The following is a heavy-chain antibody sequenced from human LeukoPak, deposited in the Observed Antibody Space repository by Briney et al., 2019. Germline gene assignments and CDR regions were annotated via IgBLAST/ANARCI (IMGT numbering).Heavy chain of an antibody. D-gene: IGHD4-17*01. CDR3: ARTSTVTTGSWFDP. CDR1: GGSISSYY. V-gene: IGHV4-59*01. J-gene: IGHJ5*02. CDR2: IYYSGST. Sequence: SETLSLTCTVSGGSISSYYWRWIRQPPGKGLEWIGNIYYSGSTNYNPSLKSRVTISVDTSKNQFSLKLSSVTAADTAVYYCARTSTVTTGSWFDPWGQGTLVTVSS.